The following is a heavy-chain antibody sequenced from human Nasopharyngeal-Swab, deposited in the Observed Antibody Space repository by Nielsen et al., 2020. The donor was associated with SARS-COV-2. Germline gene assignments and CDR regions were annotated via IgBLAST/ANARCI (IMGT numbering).Heavy chain of an antibody. V-gene: IGHV5-51*01. CDR2: IYPGDSDT. D-gene: IGHD4-23*01. CDR1: GYSFTSYW. CDR3: ARHRRATVDPENAFGI. J-gene: IGHJ3*02. Sequence: GESLKISCEGSGYSFTSYWIGWVRQMPGKGLEWMGIIYPGDSDTRYSPSFQGQVTISADKSISTAYLQWSSLKASDTAMYYCARHRRATVDPENAFGIWGQGTMVTVSS.